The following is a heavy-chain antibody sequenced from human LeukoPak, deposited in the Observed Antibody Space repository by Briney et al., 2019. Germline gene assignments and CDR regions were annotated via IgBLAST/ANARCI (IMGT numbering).Heavy chain of an antibody. CDR1: GFTFRDYY. V-gene: IGHV3-11*06. D-gene: IGHD1-1*01. CDR2: ISDSSSYT. J-gene: IGHJ4*02. Sequence: PGGSLRLSCAASGFTFRDYYMTWIRQAPGKGLEWVSHISDSSSYTNYADSVKGRFTISRDNAKNSLYLQMNSLRTEDTAVYYCARDATSDNPIDCWGQGTLVTVSS. CDR3: ARDATSDNPIDC.